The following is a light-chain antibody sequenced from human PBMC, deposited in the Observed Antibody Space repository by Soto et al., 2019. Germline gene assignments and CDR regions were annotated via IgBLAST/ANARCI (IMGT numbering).Light chain of an antibody. CDR3: SSSAGPYTSV. CDR1: SSDVGGYNY. V-gene: IGLV2-11*01. CDR2: DVS. Sequence: QSVLTQPRSVSGSPGQSVTISCTGTSSDVGGYNYVSWYQQHPGKAPKLMIYDVSKRPSGVPDRFSGSKSGNTASLTISGLQADDEAYYYRSSSAGPYTSVFGGGTKLTVL. J-gene: IGLJ3*02.